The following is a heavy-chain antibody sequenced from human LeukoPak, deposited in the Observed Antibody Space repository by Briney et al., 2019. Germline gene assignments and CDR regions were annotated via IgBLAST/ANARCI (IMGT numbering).Heavy chain of an antibody. CDR1: GDSISSDGHS. V-gene: IGHV4-30-4*07. J-gene: IGHJ4*02. CDR2: IYHSGAA. CDR3: VRGVGGEYFYFDR. Sequence: SETLSLTCGVSGDSISSDGHSWSWIRQPPGKGLEWVGYIYHSGAAYHNPSLKSRLALSVDTSNNQFSLRLRSVTAADTAVYYCVRGVGGEYFYFDRWGQGALVTVSA. D-gene: IGHD1-26*01.